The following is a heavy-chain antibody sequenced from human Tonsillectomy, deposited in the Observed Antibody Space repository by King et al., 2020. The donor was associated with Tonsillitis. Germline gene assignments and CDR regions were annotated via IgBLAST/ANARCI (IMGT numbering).Heavy chain of an antibody. V-gene: IGHV3-23*04. CDR3: AKQSCSGGTCTGEY. J-gene: IGHJ4*02. CDR1: GFTFSSYA. CDR2: IRGSGGST. Sequence: VQLVESGGGLVQPGGTLRLSCEASGFTFSSYAMSWVRQAPGKGLEWVSTIRGSGGSTYYADPVKSRFTVSRDNSKNTLYLQMSSLRAEDTAVYYCAKQSCSGGTCTGEYWGQGTLVTVSS. D-gene: IGHD2-15*01.